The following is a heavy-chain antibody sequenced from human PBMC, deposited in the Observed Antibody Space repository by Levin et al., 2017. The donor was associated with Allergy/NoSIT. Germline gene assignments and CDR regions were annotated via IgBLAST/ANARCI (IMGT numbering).Heavy chain of an antibody. V-gene: IGHV1-69*06. J-gene: IGHJ4*02. CDR3: ARGDCSTTTCRPYYFDF. CDR2: IIPMFDTT. D-gene: IGHD2-2*01. Sequence: TWVRQALGQGLEWMGGIIPMFDTTDYAPKFQGRVTLSADKSTSTVYMELSSLTSEDTVIYYCARGDCSTTTCRPYYFDFWGPGTLVTVSS.